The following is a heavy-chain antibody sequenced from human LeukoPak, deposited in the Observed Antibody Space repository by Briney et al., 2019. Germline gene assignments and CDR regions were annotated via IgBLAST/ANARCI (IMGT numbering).Heavy chain of an antibody. CDR2: IKQDGSEK. CDR1: GFTFSSYW. CDR3: ARDLTEDYYYGMDV. D-gene: IGHD7-27*01. Sequence: GGSLRLSCAASGFTFSSYWMSWVRQAPGKGLEWVANIKQDGSEKYYVDSVKGRFTISRDNAKNSLYLQMNSLRAEDTAVYYCARDLTEDYYYGMDVWGQGTTVTVSS. V-gene: IGHV3-7*01. J-gene: IGHJ6*02.